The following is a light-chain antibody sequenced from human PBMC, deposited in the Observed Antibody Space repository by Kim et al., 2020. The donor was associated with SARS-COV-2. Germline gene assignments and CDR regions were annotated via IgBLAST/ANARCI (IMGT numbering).Light chain of an antibody. Sequence: SLSPGERATLSCRASQSVSSSLAWYQQRPGQAPRLLIFAASSRATGIPDRFSGSGSGTEFTLTISSLQSEDFAVYYCQQYNYWPRTFGQGSKLEIK. CDR1: QSVSSS. V-gene: IGKV3-15*01. CDR3: QQYNYWPRT. J-gene: IGKJ2*01. CDR2: AAS.